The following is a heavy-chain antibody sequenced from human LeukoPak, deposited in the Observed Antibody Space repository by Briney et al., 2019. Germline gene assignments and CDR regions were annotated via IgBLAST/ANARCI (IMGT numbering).Heavy chain of an antibody. CDR1: GLTFSSYW. J-gene: IGHJ4*02. V-gene: IGHV3-7*01. D-gene: IGHD4-17*01. CDR2: IKQDGSEK. CDR3: ASMTTVTSFDY. Sequence: GGSLRLSCAASGLTFSSYWMSWGRQAPGKGLEWVANIKQDGSEKYYVDSVKGRFTISRDNAKNSLYLQMNSLRAEDTAVYYCASMTTVTSFDYWGQGTLVTVSS.